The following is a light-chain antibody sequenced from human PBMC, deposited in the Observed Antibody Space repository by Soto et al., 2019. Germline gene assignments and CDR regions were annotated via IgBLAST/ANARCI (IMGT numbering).Light chain of an antibody. CDR3: SSYTGSSTPV. J-gene: IGLJ3*02. CDR1: SSDVGVYNY. V-gene: IGLV2-14*01. Sequence: QSALTQPASVSGYPGQSITISCTGTSSDVGVYNYVSWYQHHPGKAPTLMISEVSNRPSGVSNRFYGSKSGNTASLTISGLQSEDESDYYCSSYTGSSTPVFRGGTKLTVL. CDR2: EVS.